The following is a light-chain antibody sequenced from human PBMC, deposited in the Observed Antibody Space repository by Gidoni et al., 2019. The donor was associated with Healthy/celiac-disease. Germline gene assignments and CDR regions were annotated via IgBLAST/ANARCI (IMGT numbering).Light chain of an antibody. J-gene: IGLJ2*01. Sequence: QSALTQPASVSGSPGQSITISCTGTSSDVGGYNYGSWYQQHPGKAPKLMIYEVSNRPSGVPDRFSGSKSGNTASLTISGLQAEDEADYYCSSYTSSSTPVVFGGGTKLTVL. CDR2: EVS. CDR1: SSDVGGYNY. CDR3: SSYTSSSTPVV. V-gene: IGLV2-14*01.